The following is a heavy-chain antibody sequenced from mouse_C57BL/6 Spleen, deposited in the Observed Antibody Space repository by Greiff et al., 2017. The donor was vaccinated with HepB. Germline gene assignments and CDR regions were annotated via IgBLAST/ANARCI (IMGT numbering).Heavy chain of an antibody. D-gene: IGHD1-1*02. CDR3: ARVVSPYSSFDY. CDR1: GYTFTSYW. V-gene: IGHV1-64*01. CDR2: IHPNSGST. Sequence: QVQLQQPGAELVKPGASVKLSCKASGYTFTSYWMHWVKQRPGQGLEWIGMIHPNSGSTNYNEKFKSKATLTVDKSSSTAYMQLSSLTSEDSAVYYCARVVSPYSSFDYWGQGTTLTVSS. J-gene: IGHJ2*01.